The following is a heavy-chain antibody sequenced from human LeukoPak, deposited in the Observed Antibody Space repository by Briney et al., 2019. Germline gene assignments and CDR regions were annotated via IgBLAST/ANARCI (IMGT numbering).Heavy chain of an antibody. V-gene: IGHV5-51*01. Sequence: GESLKISCKGSGFTFTTYWIGWVRQMPGKGLEWMGIIYPGDSDTRYSPSFQGQVTISADKSISTAYLQWSSLKASDTAMYYCARPTTWGYCSSTSCYGGAFDIWGQGTLVTVSS. D-gene: IGHD2-2*01. CDR1: GFTFTTYW. J-gene: IGHJ3*02. CDR2: IYPGDSDT. CDR3: ARPTTWGYCSSTSCYGGAFDI.